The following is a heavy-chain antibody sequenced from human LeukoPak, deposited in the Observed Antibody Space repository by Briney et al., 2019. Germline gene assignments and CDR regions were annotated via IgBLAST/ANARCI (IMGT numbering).Heavy chain of an antibody. V-gene: IGHV4-59*01. CDR3: ARGLQDILTGYYKGYFDY. J-gene: IGHJ4*02. CDR2: IYYSGST. CDR1: GGSISSYY. Sequence: SETLSLTCTVSGGSISSYYWSWIRQPPGKGLEWIGYIYYSGSTNYNPSLKSRVTISVDTSKNQISLKLSSVTAADTAVYYCARGLQDILTGYYKGYFDYWGQGTLVTVSS. D-gene: IGHD3-9*01.